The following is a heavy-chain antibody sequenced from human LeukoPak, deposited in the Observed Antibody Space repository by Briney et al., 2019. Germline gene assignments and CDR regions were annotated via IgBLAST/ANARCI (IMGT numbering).Heavy chain of an antibody. J-gene: IGHJ4*02. Sequence: GGSLRLSCAGSGFTFITYAMHWVRQAPGKGLEWVAFIWPDGSKKYYADSVKGRFAISIENSNNTLYLQMNSLRPEDTGLYFCAKISSSAEPNFDHWGQGTRLTVSS. CDR1: GFTFITYA. CDR2: IWPDGSKK. D-gene: IGHD1-14*01. V-gene: IGHV3-30*02. CDR3: AKISSSAEPNFDH.